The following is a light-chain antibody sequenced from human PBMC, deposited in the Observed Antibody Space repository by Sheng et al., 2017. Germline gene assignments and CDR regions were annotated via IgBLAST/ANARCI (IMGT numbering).Light chain of an antibody. Sequence: QSVLTQPPSVSAPPGQKVTISCSGGSSNIGNNSVSWYQQLPGTAPKFLIYDNNKRPSGIPDRFSGSKSGTSATLGITGLQTGDEADYYCGAWDSSLSAWVFGGGTKLTVL. CDR2: DNN. CDR3: GAWDSSLSAWV. CDR1: SSNIGNNS. V-gene: IGLV1-51*01. J-gene: IGLJ3*02.